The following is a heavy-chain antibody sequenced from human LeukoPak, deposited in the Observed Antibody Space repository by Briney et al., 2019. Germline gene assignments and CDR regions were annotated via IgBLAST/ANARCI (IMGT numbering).Heavy chain of an antibody. CDR2: IRYDGSNK. CDR3: AKPHLYSYGGPFDY. D-gene: IGHD5-18*01. J-gene: IGHJ4*02. CDR1: GFTFSSYG. V-gene: IGHV3-30*02. Sequence: GGSLRLSCAASGFTFSSYGMHWVRQAPGKGLERVAFIRYDGSNKYYADSVKGRFTISRDNSKNTLYLQMNSLRAEDTAVYYCAKPHLYSYGGPFDYWGQGTLVTVSS.